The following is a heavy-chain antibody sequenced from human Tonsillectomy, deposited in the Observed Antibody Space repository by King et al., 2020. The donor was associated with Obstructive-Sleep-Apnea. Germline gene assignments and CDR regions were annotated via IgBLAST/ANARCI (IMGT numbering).Heavy chain of an antibody. J-gene: IGHJ4*02. CDR3: ARADYGDFAFDY. V-gene: IGHV3-30-3*01. D-gene: IGHD4-17*01. CDR1: GFIFSSYA. CDR2: ISYDGSNK. Sequence: GQLVQSGGGVVQPGRSLRLSCAASGFIFSSYAMHWVRQAPGKGLEWVALISYDGSNKYYADSVKGRFTISRDNSKNTLYLQMNSLRTEDTGVHYCARADYGDFAFDYWGQGTLVTVSS.